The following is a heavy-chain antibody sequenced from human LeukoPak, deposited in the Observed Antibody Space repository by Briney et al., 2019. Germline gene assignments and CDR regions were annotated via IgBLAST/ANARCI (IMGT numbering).Heavy chain of an antibody. J-gene: IGHJ4*02. D-gene: IGHD2-15*01. CDR2: ISISSSSI. Sequence: GGSLRLSCAASGFTFSSYAMSWVRQAPGKGLEGVSSISISSSSIYYADSVKGRFTISRDNVEHSLYLQMNSRRCGDAAFYYCSRDSFTREHRVDIEDHWGQGTLVTVSS. CDR1: GFTFSSYA. CDR3: SRDSFTREHRVDIEDH. V-gene: IGHV3-21*01.